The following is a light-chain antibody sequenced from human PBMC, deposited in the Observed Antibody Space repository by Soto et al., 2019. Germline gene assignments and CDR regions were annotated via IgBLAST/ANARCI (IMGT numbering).Light chain of an antibody. J-gene: IGLJ1*01. CDR2: EVR. CDR1: ISDVGTYDY. Sequence: SALSQPASVSESPGQSIAISCTGTISDVGTYDYVSWYQQHPNRAPKLMIYEVRNRPSGVSNRFSGSKSVNTATLTISGLQAEDEADYYCSSHTITNTRVFGTGTKVTVL. V-gene: IGLV2-14*03. CDR3: SSHTITNTRV.